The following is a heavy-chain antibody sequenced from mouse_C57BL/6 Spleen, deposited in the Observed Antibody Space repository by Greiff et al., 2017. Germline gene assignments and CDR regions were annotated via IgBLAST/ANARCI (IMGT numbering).Heavy chain of an antibody. J-gene: IGHJ4*01. Sequence: EVQLVASEGGLVQPGSSMKLSCTASGFTFSDYYMAWVRQVPEKGLEWVANINYDGSSTYYLDSLKSRFIISRDNAKNILYLQMSSLKSEDTATYYCARDRGHSNYGAMDYWGQGTSVTVSS. CDR1: GFTFSDYY. V-gene: IGHV5-16*01. CDR2: INYDGSST. D-gene: IGHD2-5*01. CDR3: ARDRGHSNYGAMDY.